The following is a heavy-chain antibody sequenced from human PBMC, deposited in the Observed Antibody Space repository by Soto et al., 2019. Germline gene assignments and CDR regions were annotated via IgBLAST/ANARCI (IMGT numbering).Heavy chain of an antibody. D-gene: IGHD2-15*01. V-gene: IGHV6-1*01. CDR1: GDTVSSNSVA. J-gene: IGHJ6*02. CDR2: TYYRSRWYS. CDR3: ARSEEDSDYYYYGMDV. Sequence: SRTPSLTCVGSGDTVSSNSVAWNWVRQSPSGGLEWLGRTYYRSRWYSDYAVSVRSRIDINADTSKNQVSLQLNSVTPDDTAVYYCARSEEDSDYYYYGMDVWGQGTTVTVSS.